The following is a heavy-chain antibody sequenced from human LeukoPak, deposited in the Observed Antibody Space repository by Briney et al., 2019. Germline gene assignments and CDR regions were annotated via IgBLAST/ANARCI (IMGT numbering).Heavy chain of an antibody. V-gene: IGHV4-61*02. J-gene: IGHJ4*02. CDR1: GGSISSGSYY. D-gene: IGHD6-13*01. Sequence: PSQTLSLTCTVSGGSISSGSYYWSWIRQPAGKGLEWIGRIYTSGSTNYNPSLKSRVTISVDASKNQFSLKLSSVTAADTAVYYCARDGSSSDYWGQGTLVTVSS. CDR3: ARDGSSSDY. CDR2: IYTSGST.